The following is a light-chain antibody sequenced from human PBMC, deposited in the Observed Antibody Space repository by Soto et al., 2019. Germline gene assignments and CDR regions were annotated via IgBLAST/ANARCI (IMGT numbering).Light chain of an antibody. CDR1: QGISSY. Sequence: AIRVTQSPSSFSASTGDRVTITCRASQGISSYLAWYQQKPGKAPKLLIYAASTLQSGVPSRFSGSGSGTDFTLTISCLQSEDFATYYCQQYYSYLVTFGPGTKVDIK. CDR2: AAS. J-gene: IGKJ3*01. V-gene: IGKV1-8*01. CDR3: QQYYSYLVT.